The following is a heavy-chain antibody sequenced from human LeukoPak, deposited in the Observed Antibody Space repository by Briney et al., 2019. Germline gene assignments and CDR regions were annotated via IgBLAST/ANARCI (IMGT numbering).Heavy chain of an antibody. V-gene: IGHV5-51*01. CDR2: IYPGDSDT. D-gene: IGHD1-14*01. J-gene: IGHJ2*01. CDR3: ASGTTYWYFDL. CDR1: GYSFITYW. Sequence: GESLKISCKGSGYSFITYWIAWVRQPPGKGLEWMGIIYPGDSDTRYSPSFQGQATISTDTSISTAYLQWSSLKASDTAVYYCASGTTYWYFDLWGRGTLVTVSS.